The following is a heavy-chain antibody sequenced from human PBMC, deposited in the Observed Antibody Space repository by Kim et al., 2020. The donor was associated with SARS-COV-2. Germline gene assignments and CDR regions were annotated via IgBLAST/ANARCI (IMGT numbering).Heavy chain of an antibody. CDR2: VYYSGST. D-gene: IGHD6-6*01. CDR1: GASVSSHY. J-gene: IGHJ4*02. Sequence: SETLSLTCTVSGASVSSHYCIWIRQSPGKGLECIGYVYYSGSTNYNPSLKSRVTISVDTSKNQFSLILNSVTAADTAVYYCARATSIGGVDYWGQGTLVT. V-gene: IGHV4-59*02. CDR3: ARATSIGGVDY.